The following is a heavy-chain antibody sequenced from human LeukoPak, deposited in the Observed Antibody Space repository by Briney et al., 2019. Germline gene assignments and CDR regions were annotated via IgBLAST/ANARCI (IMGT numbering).Heavy chain of an antibody. CDR1: AGSLGSYY. D-gene: IGHD1-26*01. Sequence: PSGTLSPTCRGSAGSLGSYYLSLIRQPPGKGLEWIGYFYTTGGTNYNPSLKSRVTMSLDTSRNQFSLRLTSVTAADTAVYYCARHVKNYYPNYWGQGILVTVSS. J-gene: IGHJ4*02. CDR3: ARHVKNYYPNY. V-gene: IGHV4-4*09. CDR2: FYTTGGT.